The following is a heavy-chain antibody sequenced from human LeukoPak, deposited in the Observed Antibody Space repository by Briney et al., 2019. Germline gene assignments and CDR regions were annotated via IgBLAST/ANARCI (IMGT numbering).Heavy chain of an antibody. D-gene: IGHD4-11*01. CDR2: ISSSGSTI. J-gene: IGHJ3*02. CDR1: GFTFSSYE. V-gene: IGHV3-48*03. CDR3: ARGYDYTAAFDI. Sequence: GGSLRLSCAASGFTFSSYEMNWVRQAPGKGLEWVSYISSSGSTIYYADSVKGRFTISRDNAKNSLYLQMNSLRAEDTAVYYCARGYDYTAAFDIWGQGTMVTVSS.